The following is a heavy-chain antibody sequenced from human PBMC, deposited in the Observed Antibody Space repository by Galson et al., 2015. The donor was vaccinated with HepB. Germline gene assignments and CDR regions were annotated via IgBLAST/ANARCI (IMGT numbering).Heavy chain of an antibody. CDR1: GFSFGSYG. Sequence: SLRLSCAASGFSFGSYGMHWVRQTPGKGLEWVAVIWYDGSSEYYADSVKGRFTISRDNPKNTLYLQMKSLRAEDTALYFCARDYSSGWGQFDYWGQGTLVTVSS. CDR2: IWYDGSSE. D-gene: IGHD6-19*01. CDR3: ARDYSSGWGQFDY. V-gene: IGHV3-33*01. J-gene: IGHJ4*02.